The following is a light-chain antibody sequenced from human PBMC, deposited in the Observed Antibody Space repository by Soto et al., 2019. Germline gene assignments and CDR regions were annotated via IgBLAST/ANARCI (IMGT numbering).Light chain of an antibody. CDR2: DAS. CDR3: QQRSSWPLLT. V-gene: IGKV3-11*01. Sequence: EIVLTQSPATLSLSPGERATLSCRASQSVSNYLAWFQQKPGQAPRLLIYDASNRATGIPDRFSGSGSGTDFTLTISRLEPEDFAVYYCQQRSSWPLLTFGGGTKVEI. CDR1: QSVSNY. J-gene: IGKJ4*01.